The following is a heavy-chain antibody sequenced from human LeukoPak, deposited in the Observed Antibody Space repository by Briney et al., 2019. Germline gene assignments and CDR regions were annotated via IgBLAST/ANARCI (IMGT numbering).Heavy chain of an antibody. J-gene: IGHJ4*02. D-gene: IGHD2-8*02. CDR2: IKQDGSEK. V-gene: IGHV3-7*01. CDR1: GFRFSSYW. CDR3: ARVLRGGLDY. Sequence: GGSLRLSCAASGFRFSSYWMSWVRQAPGKGLEWVANIKQDGSEKSYVDSVEGRLTISRDNAKNALYLQMNSLRAEDTAVYYCARVLRGGLDYWGQGTLVTVSS.